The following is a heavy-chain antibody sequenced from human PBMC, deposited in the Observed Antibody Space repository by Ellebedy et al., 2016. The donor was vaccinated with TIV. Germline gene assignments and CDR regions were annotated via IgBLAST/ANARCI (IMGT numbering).Heavy chain of an antibody. CDR2: IYYSGST. CDR3: AGTPRNYKYYYYMDV. Sequence: SETLSLTXTVSGGSISSYYWSWIRQPPGKGLEWIGYIYYSGSTNYNPSLKSRVTISVDTSKNQFSLKLSSVTAADTAVYYCAGTPRNYKYYYYMDVWGKGTTVTVSS. CDR1: GGSISSYY. V-gene: IGHV4-59*01. J-gene: IGHJ6*03. D-gene: IGHD1-7*01.